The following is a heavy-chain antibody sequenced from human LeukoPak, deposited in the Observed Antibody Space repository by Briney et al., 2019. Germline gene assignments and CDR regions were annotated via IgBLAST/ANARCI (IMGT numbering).Heavy chain of an antibody. CDR2: IYTSGST. CDR3: ASAPRDDAFDI. Sequence: PSETLSFTCTVSGGSISSGSYYWSWIRQPAGKGLEWIGRIYTSGSTNYNPSLKSRVTISVDTSKNQFSLKLSSVTAADTAVYYCASAPRDDAFDIWGQGTMVTVFS. J-gene: IGHJ3*02. V-gene: IGHV4-61*02. CDR1: GGSISSGSYY.